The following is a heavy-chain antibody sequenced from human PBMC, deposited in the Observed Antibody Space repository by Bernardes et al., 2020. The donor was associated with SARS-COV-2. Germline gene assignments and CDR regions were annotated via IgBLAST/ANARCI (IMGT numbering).Heavy chain of an antibody. D-gene: IGHD2-2*01. V-gene: IGHV3-23*01. Sequence: GGSLRLSCAASGFTFSMFGMSWVRQAPGKGLEWVSAMTGGGDGKYYADSVKGRFTISRDNFGNILYLEMNSLRAEDTAVYYCAKDQKSLEPIYALSFWGQGTLVTVSS. CDR2: MTGGGDGK. CDR1: GFTFSMFG. CDR3: AKDQKSLEPIYALSF. J-gene: IGHJ4*02.